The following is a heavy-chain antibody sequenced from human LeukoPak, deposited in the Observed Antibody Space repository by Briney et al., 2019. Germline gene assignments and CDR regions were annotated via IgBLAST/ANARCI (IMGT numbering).Heavy chain of an antibody. D-gene: IGHD3-22*01. V-gene: IGHV4-59*01. J-gene: IGHJ4*02. CDR3: AREAYYYDSSGYSEFDY. CDR2: IYYSGST. CDR1: GGSISSYY. Sequence: SETLSLTCTVSGGSISSYYWSWIRQPPGKGLEWIGYIYYSGSTNYNPSLKSRVTISVDTSKNQFSLKLSSVTAADTAVYYCAREAYYYDSSGYSEFDYWGQGTLVTVSS.